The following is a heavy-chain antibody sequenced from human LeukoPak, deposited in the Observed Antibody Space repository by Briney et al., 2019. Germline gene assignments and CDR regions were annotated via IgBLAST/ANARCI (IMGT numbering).Heavy chain of an antibody. CDR2: INTYKGDT. CDR1: GYIFTSYI. CDR3: ARGATITFGGVIAQRKYYFDY. Sequence: ASVKVSCKTSGYIFTSYIISWVRQAPGQGLEWMGWINTYKGDTNYAQNFQGRVTMTTQTSTNTAYMELRSLGSDDTAVYYCARGATITFGGVIAQRKYYFDYWGQGTLVTVSS. J-gene: IGHJ4*02. D-gene: IGHD3-16*02. V-gene: IGHV1-18*01.